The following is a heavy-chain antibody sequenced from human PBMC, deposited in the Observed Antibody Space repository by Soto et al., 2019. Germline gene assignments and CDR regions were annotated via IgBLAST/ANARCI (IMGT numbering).Heavy chain of an antibody. D-gene: IGHD6-19*01. Sequence: SETLSLTCTVSGGSISSYYWSWIRQPPGKGLEWIGYIYYSGSTNYNPSLKSRVTISVDTSKNQFSLKLSSVTAADTAVYYCARHSSGWSGLWFDPWGQGTLVTVSS. CDR3: ARHSSGWSGLWFDP. J-gene: IGHJ5*02. V-gene: IGHV4-59*01. CDR1: GGSISSYY. CDR2: IYYSGST.